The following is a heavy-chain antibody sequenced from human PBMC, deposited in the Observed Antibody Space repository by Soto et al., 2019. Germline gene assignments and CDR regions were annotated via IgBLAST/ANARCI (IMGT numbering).Heavy chain of an antibody. Sequence: LSLTCTVSGGSISGHYWSWIRQPPGKGLQYIGYISYSGSTNYNPSLKSRVTISVDTSNNQFSLRLSSVTAADTAVYYCARDVGLQHDTGYYDFWSGKNNWFDPWGQGTLVTVSS. J-gene: IGHJ5*02. CDR2: ISYSGST. D-gene: IGHD3-3*01. CDR1: GGSISGHY. V-gene: IGHV4-59*11. CDR3: ARDVGLQHDTGYYDFWSGKNNWFDP.